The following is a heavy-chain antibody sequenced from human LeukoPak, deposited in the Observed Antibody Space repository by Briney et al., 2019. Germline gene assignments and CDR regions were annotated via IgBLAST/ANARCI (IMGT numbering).Heavy chain of an antibody. CDR2: FYYSGST. J-gene: IGHJ4*02. Sequence: PSETLSLTCTVSGXSVSSYSWSWIRQPPGKGLEWIGYFYYSGSTNYNPSLKSRVTISVDTSKSQFSLNLTSVTAADTAVYYCARTRSQAISAQYFDYWGQGTLVTVSS. V-gene: IGHV4-59*08. CDR1: GXSVSSYS. CDR3: ARTRSQAISAQYFDY. D-gene: IGHD2-2*02.